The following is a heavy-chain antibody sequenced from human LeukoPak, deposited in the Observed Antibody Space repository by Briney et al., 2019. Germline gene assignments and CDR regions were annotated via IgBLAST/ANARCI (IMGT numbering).Heavy chain of an antibody. CDR1: GFSFSGHW. CDR3: ANHRPSGMDV. Sequence: GGSLRLSCIASGFSFSGHWMHWVRQAPGKGLEWVSSISSSSSYIYYADSVKGRFTISRDNAKNSLYLQMTSLRSEDTAVYYFANHRPSGMDVWGQGTTVTVSS. V-gene: IGHV3-21*01. J-gene: IGHJ6*02. CDR2: ISSSSSYI.